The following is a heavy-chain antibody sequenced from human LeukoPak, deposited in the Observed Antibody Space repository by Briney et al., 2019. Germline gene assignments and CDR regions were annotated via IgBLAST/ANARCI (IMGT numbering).Heavy chain of an antibody. Sequence: KPGGSLRLSCAASGFTFSSYSMNWVRQAPGKGLEWVSSISSSSSYIYYADSVKGRFTISRDNAKNSLYLQMNSLKAEDTAVYYCARGGATVTTLIDYWGQGTLVTVSS. J-gene: IGHJ4*02. CDR2: ISSSSSYI. CDR1: GFTFSSYS. CDR3: ARGGATVTTLIDY. V-gene: IGHV3-21*01. D-gene: IGHD4-17*01.